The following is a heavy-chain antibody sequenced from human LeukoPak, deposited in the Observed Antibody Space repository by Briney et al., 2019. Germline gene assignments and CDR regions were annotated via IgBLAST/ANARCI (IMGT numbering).Heavy chain of an antibody. D-gene: IGHD3-3*01. CDR3: ARDKTFEVVDYFDY. CDR1: GGSISSGSYY. Sequence: PSETLSLTCTVSGGSISSGSYYWGWIRQPPGKGLEWIGSIYYSGSTYYNPSLKSRITISLDTSKNQFSLKLSSVTAADTAVYYCARDKTFEVVDYFDYWGQGTLVTVSS. J-gene: IGHJ4*02. V-gene: IGHV4-39*07. CDR2: IYYSGST.